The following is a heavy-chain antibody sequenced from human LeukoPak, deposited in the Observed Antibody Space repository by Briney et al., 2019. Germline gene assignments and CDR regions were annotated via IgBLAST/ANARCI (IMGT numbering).Heavy chain of an antibody. CDR3: TTAPYYYRSGSYFEDY. D-gene: IGHD3-10*01. CDR2: IYSGGST. Sequence: PGGSLRLSCAASGFTVSSNYMSWVRQAPGKGLEWVSVIYSGGSTYYADSVKGRFTISRDNSKNTLYLQMNSLRAEDTAVYYCTTAPYYYRSGSYFEDYWGQGTLVTVSS. J-gene: IGHJ4*02. V-gene: IGHV3-66*01. CDR1: GFTVSSNY.